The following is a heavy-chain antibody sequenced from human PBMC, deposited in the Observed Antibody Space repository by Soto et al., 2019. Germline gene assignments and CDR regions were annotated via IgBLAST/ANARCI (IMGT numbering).Heavy chain of an antibody. D-gene: IGHD2-21*02. CDR1: GFTFSAYI. CDR3: ARQVYTVVTPMDF. CDR2: ISGDRAYI. J-gene: IGHJ4*02. Sequence: LXLSCVASGFTFSAYIMNWVRQAPVKGLEWLSYISGDRAYIYYADSVRGRFTISRDNAENSLYLQMDNLRDEDTALYYCARQVYTVVTPMDFWGQGTLVTVSS. V-gene: IGHV3-48*02.